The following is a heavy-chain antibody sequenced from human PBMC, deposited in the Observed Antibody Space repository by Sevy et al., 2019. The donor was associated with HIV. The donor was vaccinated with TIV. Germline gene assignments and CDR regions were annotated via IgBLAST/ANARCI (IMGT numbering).Heavy chain of an antibody. V-gene: IGHV4-31*03. J-gene: IGHJ4*02. CDR2: IYYSGTA. D-gene: IGHD6-19*01. Sequence: SETLSLTCTVSGGSINSGGYHWSWIRQHPGKGLGCIGYIYYSGTAYYNPSLKSRVTISLDTSKNQFSLSLRSVTAADTAVYYCARHSSGWYYFDYWGQGTLVTVSS. CDR3: ARHSSGWYYFDY. CDR1: GGSINSGGYH.